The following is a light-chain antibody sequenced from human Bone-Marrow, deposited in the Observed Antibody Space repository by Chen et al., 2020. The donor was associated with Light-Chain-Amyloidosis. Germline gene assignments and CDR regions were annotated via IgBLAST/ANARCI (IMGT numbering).Light chain of an antibody. J-gene: IGKJ5*01. V-gene: IGKV1-9*01. Sequence: DIQLTQSPSFLSASVGDRVTITCRARQGISNLLAWYQQKPGKAPKVLIYAASTLQSGVPSRFSGSGYGTEFTLTISSLQPEDFATYYCQHVNSYPLAFGQGTHLDIK. CDR3: QHVNSYPLA. CDR1: QGISNL. CDR2: AAS.